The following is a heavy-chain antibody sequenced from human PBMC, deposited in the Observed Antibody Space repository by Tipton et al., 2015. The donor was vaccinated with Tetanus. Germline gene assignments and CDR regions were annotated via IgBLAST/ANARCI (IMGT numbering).Heavy chain of an antibody. Sequence: TLSLTCTVSGGSISSYYWSWIRQPPGKGLEWIGYIYYSGSTNYNPSLKSRVTISVDTSKNQFSLKLSSVTAADTAVYYCAVGATSGDYYYGMDVWGQGTTVTVSS. CDR1: GGSISSYY. J-gene: IGHJ6*02. V-gene: IGHV4-59*01. D-gene: IGHD1-26*01. CDR2: IYYSGST. CDR3: AVGATSGDYYYGMDV.